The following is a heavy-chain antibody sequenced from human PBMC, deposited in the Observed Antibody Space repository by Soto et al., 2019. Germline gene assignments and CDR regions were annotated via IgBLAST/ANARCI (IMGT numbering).Heavy chain of an antibody. V-gene: IGHV3-23*01. J-gene: IGHJ4*02. D-gene: IGHD2-21*01. CDR1: GFSFSYD. CDR2: ITGGGST. CDR3: AKDDVYNDGLWLVSD. Sequence: DVQLLESGGGLVQPGGSLRLSCVVSGFSFSYDIIWVRQAPGKGQEWVSGITGGGSTEYAASVKGRFTISRDNSKNTVYLQMNSLRAEDTAMYYCAKDDVYNDGLWLVSDWGQGTLVTVS.